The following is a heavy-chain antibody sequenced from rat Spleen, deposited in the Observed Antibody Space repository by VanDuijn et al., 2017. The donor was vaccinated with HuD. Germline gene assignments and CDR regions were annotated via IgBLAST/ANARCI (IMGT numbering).Heavy chain of an antibody. Sequence: EVQLVGSGGGLVQPGTSLKLTCAASGFTFSDYGMHWIRQAPTKGLEWVASISPGGGSAYYRESVKGRFTISRDNAKSTLYLQMDSLRSEETATYDCTRQEAYDGYYDYWGQGVMVTVSS. CDR2: ISPGGGSA. V-gene: IGHV5-19*01. J-gene: IGHJ2*01. CDR1: GFTFSDYG. D-gene: IGHD1-7*01. CDR3: TRQEAYDGYYDY.